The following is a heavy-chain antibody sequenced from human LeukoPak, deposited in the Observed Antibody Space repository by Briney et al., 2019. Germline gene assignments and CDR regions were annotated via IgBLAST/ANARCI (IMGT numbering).Heavy chain of an antibody. Sequence: PSETLSLTCAVYGGSFSAYYWSWIRQPPGKGLEWIGEINHSGSTNYNPSLKSRVAISVDTSRNQFSLRLSSVTAADTAVYNCARGQRITMTDWGQGTLVTVSS. CDR2: INHSGST. J-gene: IGHJ4*02. D-gene: IGHD3-22*01. V-gene: IGHV4-34*01. CDR1: GGSFSAYY. CDR3: ARGQRITMTD.